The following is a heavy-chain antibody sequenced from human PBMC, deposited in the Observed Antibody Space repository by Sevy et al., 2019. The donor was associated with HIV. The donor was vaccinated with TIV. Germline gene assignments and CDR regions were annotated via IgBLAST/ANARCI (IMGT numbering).Heavy chain of an antibody. D-gene: IGHD2-2*01. CDR2: IYSGGST. CDR3: ARDRHYSCGFEYYYGMDV. J-gene: IGHJ6*02. Sequence: GGSLRLSCAASGFTVSSNYMSWVRQAPGKGLEWVSVIYSGGSTYYADSVKGRFTISRDNSENTLYLQMNSLRAEDTAVYYCARDRHYSCGFEYYYGMDVWGQGTTVTVSS. CDR1: GFTVSSNY. V-gene: IGHV3-53*01.